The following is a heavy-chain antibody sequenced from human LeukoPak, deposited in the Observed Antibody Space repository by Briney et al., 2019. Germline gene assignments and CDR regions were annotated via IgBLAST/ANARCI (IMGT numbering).Heavy chain of an antibody. CDR3: ARGVQITMVRGVLHR. D-gene: IGHD3-10*01. CDR2: INPNSGGT. V-gene: IGHV1-2*02. Sequence: ASVKVSCKASGYTFTGYYMHWVRQAPGQGLEWMGWINPNSGGTNYAQEFQGRVTMTRDTSISTAYMELSRLRSDDTAVYYCARGVQITMVRGVLHRWGQGTLVTVSS. J-gene: IGHJ5*02. CDR1: GYTFTGYY.